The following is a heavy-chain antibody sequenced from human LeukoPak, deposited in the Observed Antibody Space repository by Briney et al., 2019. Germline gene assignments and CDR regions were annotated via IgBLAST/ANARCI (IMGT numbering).Heavy chain of an antibody. V-gene: IGHV1-69*13. D-gene: IGHD3-9*01. Sequence: AASVKVSCKASGGTFSSYAISWVRQAPGQGLEWMGGIIPIFGTANYAQKFQGRVTITADESTSTAYMELSSLRSEDTAVYYCARYFYDILTLGGGGLDVWGQGTTVTVSS. CDR1: GGTFSSYA. CDR2: IIPIFGTA. CDR3: ARYFYDILTLGGGGLDV. J-gene: IGHJ6*02.